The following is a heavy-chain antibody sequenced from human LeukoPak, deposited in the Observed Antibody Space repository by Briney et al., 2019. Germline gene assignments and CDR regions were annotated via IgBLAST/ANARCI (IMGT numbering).Heavy chain of an antibody. J-gene: IGHJ3*02. CDR2: ISSSSSYI. CDR3: ARDRVSRGWHYDAFDI. V-gene: IGHV3-21*01. Sequence: GSLRLSCAASGFTFSSYSMNWVRQAPGKGLEWVSSISSSSSYIYYADSVKGRFTISRDNAKNSLYLQMNSLRAEDTAVYYCARDRVSRGWHYDAFDIWGQGTMVTVSS. CDR1: GFTFSSYS. D-gene: IGHD6-19*01.